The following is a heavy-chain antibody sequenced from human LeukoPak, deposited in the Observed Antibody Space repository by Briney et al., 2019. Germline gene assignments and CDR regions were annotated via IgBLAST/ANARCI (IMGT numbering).Heavy chain of an antibody. Sequence: PGGSLRLSCAASGFTVSSNYMSWVRQAPGKGLECVSVIYSGGSAYYADSVKGRFTISRDNSKSTLYLQMNSLRAEDTAVYYCARYPSDQYYFDYWGQGTLVTVSS. CDR3: ARYPSDQYYFDY. J-gene: IGHJ4*02. CDR1: GFTVSSNY. CDR2: IYSGGSA. V-gene: IGHV3-53*01.